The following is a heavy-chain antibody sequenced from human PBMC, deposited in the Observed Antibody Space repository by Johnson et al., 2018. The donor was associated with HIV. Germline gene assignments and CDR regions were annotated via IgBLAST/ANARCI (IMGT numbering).Heavy chain of an antibody. CDR1: GFTFDDYG. J-gene: IGHJ3*02. CDR2: INWNGGRT. Sequence: VQLVESGGGVVRPGGSLRLSCAASGFTFDDYGMSWVRQAPGKGLEWVSGINWNGGRTSYADSVKGRFTISRDNAKRSLYMQMNSLRAEDTAVYYCAKCGKLLWSGDNDGFDIWGQGTMVTVSS. V-gene: IGHV3-20*04. CDR3: AKCGKLLWSGDNDGFDI. D-gene: IGHD3-10*02.